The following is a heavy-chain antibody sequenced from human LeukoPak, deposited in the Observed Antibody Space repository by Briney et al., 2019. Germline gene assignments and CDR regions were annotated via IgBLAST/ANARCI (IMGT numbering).Heavy chain of an antibody. CDR2: IFNGGST. J-gene: IGHJ4*02. CDR3: ARGLFASGSYYNFFDY. V-gene: IGHV3-66*01. CDR1: GFTVSSKY. Sequence: QPGGSLRLSCAASGFTVSSKYMSWVRQAPGKGLEWVSVIFNGGSTYYSDSVKGRFTISTDNSKNMLYFQMNSLRAEDTAVYYCARGLFASGSYYNFFDYWAQGTLVTVSS. D-gene: IGHD3-10*01.